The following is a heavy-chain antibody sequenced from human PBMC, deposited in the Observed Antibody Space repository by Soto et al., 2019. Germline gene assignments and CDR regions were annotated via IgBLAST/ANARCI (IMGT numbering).Heavy chain of an antibody. CDR2: IIPILGIA. D-gene: IGHD3-22*01. V-gene: IGHV1-69*02. J-gene: IGHJ5*02. Sequence: SVKVSCKASGGTFSSYTISWVRQAPGQGLEWMGRIIPILGIANYAQKLQGRVTMTTDTSTSTAYMELRSLRSDDTAVYYCAADSSGYHWGQGTLVTVSS. CDR1: GGTFSSYT. CDR3: AADSSGYH.